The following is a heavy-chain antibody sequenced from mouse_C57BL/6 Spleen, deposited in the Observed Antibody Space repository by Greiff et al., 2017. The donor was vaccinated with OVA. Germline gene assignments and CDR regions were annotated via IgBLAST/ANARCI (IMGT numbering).Heavy chain of an antibody. CDR3: ATIATVVGNARDY. Sequence: QVQLQQSGAELMKPGASVKPSCKATGYTFPGYRREWVKQRPGHCLEWIGEILPGSGSNNHNEKFKGKATFTADTSPNTTYMQLSSLTTEDTAIYDCATIATVVGNARDYWGQGTSGTVSS. D-gene: IGHD1-1*01. V-gene: IGHV1-9*01. CDR1: GYTFPGYR. CDR2: ILPGSGSN. J-gene: IGHJ4*01.